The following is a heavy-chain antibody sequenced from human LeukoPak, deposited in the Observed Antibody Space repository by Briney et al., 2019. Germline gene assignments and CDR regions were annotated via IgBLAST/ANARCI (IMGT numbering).Heavy chain of an antibody. D-gene: IGHD5-24*01. J-gene: IGHJ5*02. CDR3: AKSPEKATKRLLPRLFDP. V-gene: IGHV3-23*01. CDR2: ISGSSGST. CDR1: GFTFSSYA. Sequence: GGSLRLSCAASGFTFSSYAMSWVRQAPGKGLEWVSAISGSSGSTYYADSVKGRFTISRDNSKNTLYLQMNSLRAEDTAVYYCAKSPEKATKRLLPRLFDPWGQGTLVTVSS.